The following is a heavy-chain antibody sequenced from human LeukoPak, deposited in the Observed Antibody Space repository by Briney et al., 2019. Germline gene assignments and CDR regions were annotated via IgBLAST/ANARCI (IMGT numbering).Heavy chain of an antibody. CDR1: GYTFTSYY. D-gene: IGHD5-18*01. Sequence: ASVKVSCKTSGYTFTSYYMHWVRQAPGQGLEWMGRINPIGGSTSYAQKFQGRVTVTRDTSTSTVYMELSSLRSEDTAVYYCTTGTWIQLWLADFWGQGTLVTVSS. J-gene: IGHJ4*02. V-gene: IGHV1-46*01. CDR3: TTGTWIQLWLADF. CDR2: INPIGGST.